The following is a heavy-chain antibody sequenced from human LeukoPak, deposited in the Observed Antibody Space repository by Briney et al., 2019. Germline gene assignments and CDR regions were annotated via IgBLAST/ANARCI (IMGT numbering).Heavy chain of an antibody. Sequence: SSETLSLTCAVYGGSFSGYYWSWIRQPPGKGLEWIGEINHSGSTNYNPSLKSRVTISVDTSKKQFSLKLSSVTAADTAVYYCARGGGYYYMDVWGKGTTVTVSS. CDR2: INHSGST. CDR1: GGSFSGYY. V-gene: IGHV4-34*01. J-gene: IGHJ6*03. CDR3: ARGGGYYYMDV.